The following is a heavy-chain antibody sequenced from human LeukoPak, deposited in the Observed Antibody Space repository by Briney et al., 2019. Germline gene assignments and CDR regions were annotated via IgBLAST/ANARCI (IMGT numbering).Heavy chain of an antibody. CDR3: ARIWLQTDAFDI. J-gene: IGHJ3*02. V-gene: IGHV4-30-2*01. D-gene: IGHD5-24*01. CDR1: GGSISSGGYY. Sequence: PSETLSLTCTVSGGSISSGGYYWSWIRQPPGKGLEWIGYIYHSGSTYYNPSLKSRVTISVDTSKNQFSLKLSSVTAADTAVYYCARIWLQTDAFDIWGQGTMVTVSS. CDR2: IYHSGST.